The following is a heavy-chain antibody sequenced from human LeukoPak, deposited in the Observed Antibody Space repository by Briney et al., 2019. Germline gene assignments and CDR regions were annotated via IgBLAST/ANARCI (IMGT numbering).Heavy chain of an antibody. D-gene: IGHD2-15*01. CDR1: GYTVTRSD. V-gene: IGHV1-8*01. Sequence: ASVKVSCTASGYTVTRSDINWVRQAAGQGLEWMGWMKPNSINTAYAHKFQGRVTMTRNTSLSTAYMELSSLRSEDTAVYYCARVSCSGGSCYFDYWGQGTLVTVSS. J-gene: IGHJ4*02. CDR2: MKPNSINT. CDR3: ARVSCSGGSCYFDY.